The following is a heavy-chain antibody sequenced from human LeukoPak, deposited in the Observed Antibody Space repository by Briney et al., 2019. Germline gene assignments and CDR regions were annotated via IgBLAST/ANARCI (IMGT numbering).Heavy chain of an antibody. V-gene: IGHV4-59*01. Sequence: SETLSLTCTVSGGSISSYYWSWIRQPPGKGLEWIGYIYYSGSTNYNPSLKSRVTISVDTSKNQLSLKLSSVTAADTAVYYCAKLTRDIEYSSSWYWFDPWGQGTLVTVSS. CDR1: GGSISSYY. CDR3: AKLTRDIEYSSSWYWFDP. D-gene: IGHD6-13*01. J-gene: IGHJ5*02. CDR2: IYYSGST.